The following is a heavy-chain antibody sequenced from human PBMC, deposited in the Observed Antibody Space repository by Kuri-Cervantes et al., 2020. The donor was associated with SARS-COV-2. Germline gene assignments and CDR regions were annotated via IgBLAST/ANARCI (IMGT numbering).Heavy chain of an antibody. CDR3: AREWLTNWGRPDDAFDI. CDR1: NASISSYY. D-gene: IGHD7-27*01. Sequence: GSLRLSCTVSNASISSYYWSWIRQPPGKGLEWIGYISHSRGTNYNPSLKSRVTISVDTSKNQFSLKLSSVTAADTAVYYCAREWLTNWGRPDDAFDIWGQGTMVTVSS. V-gene: IGHV4-59*01. CDR2: ISHSRGT. J-gene: IGHJ3*02.